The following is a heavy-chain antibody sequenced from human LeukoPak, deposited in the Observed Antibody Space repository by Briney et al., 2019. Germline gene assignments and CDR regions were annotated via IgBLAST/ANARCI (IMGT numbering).Heavy chain of an antibody. D-gene: IGHD6-19*01. CDR3: ASGTYSSGWSSKNY. CDR2: INPNSGGT. V-gene: IGHV1-2*02. J-gene: IGHJ4*02. Sequence: ASVKVSCKASGYTFTGYYMHWVRQAPGQGLEWMGWINPNSGGTNYAQKFQGRVTMTRDTSISSAYMELSRLRSDDTAVYYCASGTYSSGWSSKNYWGQGTLVTVSS. CDR1: GYTFTGYY.